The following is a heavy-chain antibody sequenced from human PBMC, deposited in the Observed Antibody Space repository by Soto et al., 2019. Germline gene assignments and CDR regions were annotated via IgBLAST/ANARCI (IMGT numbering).Heavy chain of an antibody. V-gene: IGHV4-34*01. D-gene: IGHD2-2*01. CDR2: INHSGST. J-gene: IGHJ4*02. CDR1: GGSFSGYY. Sequence: QVQLQQWGAGLLKPSETLSLTCAVYGGSFSGYYWSWIRQPPGKGLEWIGEINHSGSTNYNPSLKRRVTISVDTSKNQFSLKLSSVTAADTAVYYCASLGYCSSTSCYGGYYFDYWGQGTLGTVSS. CDR3: ASLGYCSSTSCYGGYYFDY.